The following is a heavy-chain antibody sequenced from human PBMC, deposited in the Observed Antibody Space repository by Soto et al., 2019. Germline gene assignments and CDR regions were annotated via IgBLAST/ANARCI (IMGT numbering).Heavy chain of an antibody. CDR3: ARDGTIQMANFDF. V-gene: IGHV1-69*01. CDR1: GGPFSSYG. J-gene: IGHJ4*02. D-gene: IGHD1-1*01. CDR2: IIPLFGTP. Sequence: QVLLMQSGAEVKKPGSSVKVSCTSSGGPFSSYGISWVRQVPGPGLEWLGGIIPLFGTPSYARKFQDRLTISADESTTTAYMELSSLTSEDTAMYFCARDGTIQMANFDFWGQGTLVTVSS.